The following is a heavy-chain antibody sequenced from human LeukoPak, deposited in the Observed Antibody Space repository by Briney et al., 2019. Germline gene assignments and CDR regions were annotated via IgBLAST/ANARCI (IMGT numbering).Heavy chain of an antibody. CDR2: INHSGST. CDR3: ARGYPLPGFDP. J-gene: IGHJ5*02. Sequence: SETLSLTCAVYGGSFSGYYWSWIRQPPGEGLEWIGEINHSGSTNYNPSLKSRVTISVDTSKNQFSLKLSSVTAADTAVYYCARGYPLPGFDPWGQGTLVTVSS. V-gene: IGHV4-34*01. CDR1: GGSFSGYY.